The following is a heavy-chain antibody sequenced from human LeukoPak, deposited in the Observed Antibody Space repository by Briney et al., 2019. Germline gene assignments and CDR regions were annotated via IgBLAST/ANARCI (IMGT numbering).Heavy chain of an antibody. CDR1: GGSFSGCY. J-gene: IGHJ4*02. CDR3: ARAYYDILTGYTVGNFDY. CDR2: INHTGST. D-gene: IGHD3-9*01. Sequence: SETLSLTCAVYGGSFSGCYWSSIRQPPGKGREWIGEINHTGSTSYNPSLKSRVTISVDTSKNQFSLKLSSVTAADTAVYYCARAYYDILTGYTVGNFDYWGQGTLVTVSS. V-gene: IGHV4-34*01.